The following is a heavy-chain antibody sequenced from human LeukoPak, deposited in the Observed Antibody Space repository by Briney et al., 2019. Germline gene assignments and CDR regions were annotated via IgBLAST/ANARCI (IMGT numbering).Heavy chain of an antibody. D-gene: IGHD5-12*01. V-gene: IGHV4-59*08. CDR1: GGSISSYY. Sequence: SETLSLTCTVSGGSISSYYWSWIRQPPGKGLEWIGYIYYSGSTNYNPSLKSRVTISVDTSKNQFSLKLSSVTAADTAVYYCARSSWRDSGYDYWGQGTLVTVSS. J-gene: IGHJ4*02. CDR2: IYYSGST. CDR3: ARSSWRDSGYDY.